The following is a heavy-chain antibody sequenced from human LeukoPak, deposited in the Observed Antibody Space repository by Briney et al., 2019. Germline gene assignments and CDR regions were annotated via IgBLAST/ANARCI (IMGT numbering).Heavy chain of an antibody. D-gene: IGHD3-9*01. J-gene: IGHJ4*02. Sequence: SETLSLTCTVSGGSINSSSYYWGWIRQPPGKGLEWIGSIYYTGSTYYNSSLKSRVTIFIDTSRNQFSLKLSSVSAADTAMYYCASDTLTGYSTFDYWGQGTLLTVSS. V-gene: IGHV4-39*01. CDR1: GGSINSSSYY. CDR3: ASDTLTGYSTFDY. CDR2: IYYTGST.